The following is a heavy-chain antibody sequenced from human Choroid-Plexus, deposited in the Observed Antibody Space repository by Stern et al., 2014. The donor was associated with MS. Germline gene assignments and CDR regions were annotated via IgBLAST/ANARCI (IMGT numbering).Heavy chain of an antibody. CDR2: VSYDGSNK. Sequence: VQLVESGGGVVQPGRPLRLSCAASGFTFGSCAMHWVRQAPGKGLEWVGGVSYDGSNKYYADSVKGRFTISRDNSQNTLYMQMSSLRPEDTAVYYCAKDRQYLTYFFDHWGQGSLVTVSS. J-gene: IGHJ5*02. CDR1: GFTFGSCA. CDR3: AKDRQYLTYFFDH. V-gene: IGHV3-30*18. D-gene: IGHD2/OR15-2a*01.